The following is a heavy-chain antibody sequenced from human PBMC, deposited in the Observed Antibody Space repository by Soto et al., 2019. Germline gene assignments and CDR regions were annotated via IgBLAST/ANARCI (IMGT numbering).Heavy chain of an antibody. CDR3: ARDRVYVWWSYRYGWFDP. CDR2: ISYDGSNK. J-gene: IGHJ5*02. Sequence: QVQLVESGGGVVQPGRSLRLSCAASGFTFSSYAMHWVRQAPGKGLEWVAVISYDGSNKYYADSVKGRFTISRDNSQNTLYLQMNSLRAEDTAVYYCARDRVYVWWSYRYGWFDPWGQGTLVTVSS. V-gene: IGHV3-30-3*01. D-gene: IGHD3-16*02. CDR1: GFTFSSYA.